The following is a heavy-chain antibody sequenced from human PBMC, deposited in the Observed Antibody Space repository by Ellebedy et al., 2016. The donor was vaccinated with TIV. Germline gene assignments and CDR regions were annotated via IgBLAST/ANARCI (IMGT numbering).Heavy chain of an antibody. Sequence: GESLKISXAASGFTFSNYWMSWVRQAPGKGLEWVANIKPDGSEKNYVDSVRGRFTISRDNAKNSLYLQMSSLRAEDTAVYYCAGYGWPANFDPWGQGILVTVSS. J-gene: IGHJ5*02. CDR3: AGYGWPANFDP. V-gene: IGHV3-7*01. CDR2: IKPDGSEK. CDR1: GFTFSNYW. D-gene: IGHD2-15*01.